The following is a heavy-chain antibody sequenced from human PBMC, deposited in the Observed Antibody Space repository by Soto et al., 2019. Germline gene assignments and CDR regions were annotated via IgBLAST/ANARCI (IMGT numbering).Heavy chain of an antibody. CDR1: GGSFSGYY. V-gene: IGHV4-34*01. CDR2: INHSGST. CDR3: ASMGGAARPKKRAYYYYGMDV. Sequence: LSLTCAVYGGSFSGYYWSWIRQPPGTGLEWIGEINHSGSTNYNPSLKSRVTISVDTSKNQFSLKLSSVTAADTAVYYCASMGGAARPKKRAYYYYGMDVWGQGTTVTVSS. D-gene: IGHD6-6*01. J-gene: IGHJ6*02.